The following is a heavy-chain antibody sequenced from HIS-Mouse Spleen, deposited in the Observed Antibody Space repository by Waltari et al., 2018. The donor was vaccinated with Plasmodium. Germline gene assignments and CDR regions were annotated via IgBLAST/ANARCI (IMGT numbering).Heavy chain of an antibody. D-gene: IGHD6-13*01. CDR2: INPNSGGT. Sequence: QVQLVQSGAEVKKPGASVKVSCKASGYTFTGYYMHWVRQAPGQGLELMGWINPNSGGTNYAQKVQGRVTMTRDTSISTAYMELSRLRSDDTAVYYCARVLGYKAAAGTFVEYFQHWGQGTLVTVSS. V-gene: IGHV1-2*02. J-gene: IGHJ1*01. CDR3: ARVLGYKAAAGTFVEYFQH. CDR1: GYTFTGYY.